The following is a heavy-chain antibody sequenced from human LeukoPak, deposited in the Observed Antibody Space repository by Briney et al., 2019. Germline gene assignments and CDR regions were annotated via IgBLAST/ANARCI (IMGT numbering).Heavy chain of an antibody. Sequence: SQTLSLTCAISGDSVSSNSAGWEWIRQSPSRGLEWLGRTYYRSKWYNDYAVSVKSRITINPDTSKNQFSLQLNSVTPEDTAMYYCARGVLASGGLFDYWGQGTLVTVSS. V-gene: IGHV6-1*01. CDR1: GDSVSSNSAG. CDR3: ARGVLASGGLFDY. D-gene: IGHD3-3*02. CDR2: TYYRSKWYN. J-gene: IGHJ4*02.